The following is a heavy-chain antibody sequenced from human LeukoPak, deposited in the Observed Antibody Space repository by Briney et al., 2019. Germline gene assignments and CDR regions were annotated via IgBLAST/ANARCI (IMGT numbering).Heavy chain of an antibody. V-gene: IGHV4-61*08. Sequence: SETLSLTCAVSGGSISSGGYSWSWIRQPPGKGLEWIGYIYYSGSTNYNPSLKSRVTISVDTSKNQFSLKLSSVTAADTAVYYCARYIREGKAFDIWGQGTMVTVSS. CDR2: IYYSGST. J-gene: IGHJ3*02. D-gene: IGHD2-2*02. CDR3: ARYIREGKAFDI. CDR1: GGSISSGGYS.